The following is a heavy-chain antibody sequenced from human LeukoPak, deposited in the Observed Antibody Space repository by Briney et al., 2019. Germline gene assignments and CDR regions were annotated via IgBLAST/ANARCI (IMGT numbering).Heavy chain of an antibody. CDR3: ARSWFGELFQEY. CDR1: GGSISSYY. Sequence: PSETLSLTCTGSGGSISSYYWSWIRQPPGKGLEWIGYIYYSGSTNYNPSLKSRVTISVDTSKNQFSLKLSSVTAAATAVYYCARSWFGELFQEYWGQGTLVTVSS. J-gene: IGHJ4*02. D-gene: IGHD3-10*01. CDR2: IYYSGST. V-gene: IGHV4-59*08.